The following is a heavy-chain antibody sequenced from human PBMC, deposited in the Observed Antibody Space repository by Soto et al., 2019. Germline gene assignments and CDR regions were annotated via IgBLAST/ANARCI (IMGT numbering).Heavy chain of an antibody. Sequence: SQTLSLTCAISGDSVSSNSAAWNWIRQSPSRGLEWLGRTYYRSKWYNDYAVSVKSRITINPDTSKNQLSLQLNSVTPEDTAVYYCARGSSHYYDFWSGYLGYYYYGMDVWGHGTTVTVSS. J-gene: IGHJ6*02. CDR1: GDSVSSNSAA. V-gene: IGHV6-1*01. D-gene: IGHD3-3*01. CDR3: ARGSSHYYDFWSGYLGYYYYGMDV. CDR2: TYYRSKWYN.